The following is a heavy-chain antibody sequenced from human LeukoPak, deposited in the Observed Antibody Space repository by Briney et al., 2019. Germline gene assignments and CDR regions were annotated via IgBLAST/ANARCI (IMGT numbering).Heavy chain of an antibody. CDR1: GYTFTSYG. D-gene: IGHD3-22*01. CDR3: ARAPYYDSSGYYST. Sequence: GASVKVSCKASGYTFTSYGISWVRQAPGQGLEWMGWISAYNGNTNYAQKLQGRVSMTTDTSTSTAYMELRSLRSDDTAVYYCARAPYYDSSGYYSTWGQGTLVIVSS. J-gene: IGHJ5*02. V-gene: IGHV1-18*01. CDR2: ISAYNGNT.